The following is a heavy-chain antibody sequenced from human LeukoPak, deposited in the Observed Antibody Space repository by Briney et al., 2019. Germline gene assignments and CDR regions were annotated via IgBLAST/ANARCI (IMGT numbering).Heavy chain of an antibody. CDR1: GGSISSSSYY. CDR3: ARTGGSFYFYYYMDV. Sequence: SETLSLTCTVSGGSISSSSYYWGWIRQPPGKGLEWIGSIYYSGSTYYNPSLKSRVTISVDTSKNQFSLKLGSVTAADTAVYYCARTGGSFYFYYYMDVWGKGTTVTVSS. J-gene: IGHJ6*03. V-gene: IGHV4-39*07. CDR2: IYYSGST. D-gene: IGHD1-26*01.